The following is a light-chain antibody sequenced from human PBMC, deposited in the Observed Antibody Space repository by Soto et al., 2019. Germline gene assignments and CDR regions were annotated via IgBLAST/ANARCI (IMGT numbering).Light chain of an antibody. CDR2: GAS. CDR3: QETYSTPLFT. V-gene: IGKV1-39*01. CDR1: QNIRTY. Sequence: DILLTQSPSSLSASVGDTVTITCRASQNIRTYLNWFQQKPGKAPKVLIYGASSLQSGVPSRFSGSGSGTDFTLTISSLQPDDFATYYCQETYSTPLFTFGPGTQVDIK. J-gene: IGKJ3*01.